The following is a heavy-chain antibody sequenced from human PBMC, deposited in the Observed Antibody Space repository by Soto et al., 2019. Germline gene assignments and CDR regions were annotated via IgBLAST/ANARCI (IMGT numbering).Heavy chain of an antibody. D-gene: IGHD1-26*01. CDR2: ISYDGSNK. V-gene: IGHV3-30*18. J-gene: IGHJ4*02. CDR3: AKEGAGGSYPDDY. Sequence: QVQLVESGGGVVQPGRSLRLSCAASGFTFSSYGMHWVRQAPGKGLEWVAVISYDGSNKYYADSVKGRFTISRDNSKNTLYLQMNSLRAEDTAVYYCAKEGAGGSYPDDYWGQGTLVTVSS. CDR1: GFTFSSYG.